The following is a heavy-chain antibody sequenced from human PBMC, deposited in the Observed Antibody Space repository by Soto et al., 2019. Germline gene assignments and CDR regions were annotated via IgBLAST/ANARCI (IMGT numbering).Heavy chain of an antibody. Sequence: EVQLLESGGGLVQPGGSLRLSCAASGFTFSNYAMSWVRQTPGKGLEWVSTIRGGGGTTYYPDYVRGRFTISRDNSKDTVYLQMNSLRAEDTAIYYCAKERRGRGADYWGQGALVTVTS. J-gene: IGHJ4*02. CDR2: IRGGGGTT. V-gene: IGHV3-23*01. CDR3: AKERRGRGADY. CDR1: GFTFSNYA.